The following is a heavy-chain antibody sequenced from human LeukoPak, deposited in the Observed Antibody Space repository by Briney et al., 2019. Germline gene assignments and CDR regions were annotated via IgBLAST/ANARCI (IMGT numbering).Heavy chain of an antibody. Sequence: KPSETLSLTCTVSGGSINNYYWSWIRQPPGKGLEWIGYIYYSGSTNYNPSLKSRVTISVDTSKSQFSLKLSSVTAADTAVYYCARLVVAARDYYYYYMDVWGKGTTVTVSS. J-gene: IGHJ6*03. V-gene: IGHV4-59*01. D-gene: IGHD2-15*01. CDR1: GGSINNYY. CDR2: IYYSGST. CDR3: ARLVVAARDYYYYYMDV.